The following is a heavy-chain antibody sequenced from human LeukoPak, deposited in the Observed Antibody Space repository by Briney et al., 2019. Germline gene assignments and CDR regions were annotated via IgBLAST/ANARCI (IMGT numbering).Heavy chain of an antibody. J-gene: IGHJ3*02. CDR3: AKHYCSSTSCLDDAFDI. CDR2: ISGSGGST. D-gene: IGHD2-2*01. V-gene: IGHV3-23*01. CDR1: GFTFSSYA. Sequence: GGALRLSCAASGFTFSSYAMSWVRQAPGKGLEWVSAISGSGGSTYYAASVKGRFTISRDNSKNTLYLQMNSLRAEDTAVYYCAKHYCSSTSCLDDAFDIWGQGTMVTVSS.